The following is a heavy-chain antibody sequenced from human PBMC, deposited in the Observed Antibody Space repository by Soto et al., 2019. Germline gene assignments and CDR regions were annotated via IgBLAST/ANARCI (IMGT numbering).Heavy chain of an antibody. CDR2: MNPNSGNT. CDR1: GYTFTSYD. J-gene: IGHJ6*02. V-gene: IGHV1-8*01. CDR3: SREVNFYGLDV. Sequence: QVQLVQSGAEVKKPGASVKVPCKASGYTFTSYDINWVRQATGQGLEWMGWMNPNSGNTGYAQKFQGXXTXTXITSISTAYMELSSLRSEYTAVYYCSREVNFYGLDVWGQGTTVTVSS.